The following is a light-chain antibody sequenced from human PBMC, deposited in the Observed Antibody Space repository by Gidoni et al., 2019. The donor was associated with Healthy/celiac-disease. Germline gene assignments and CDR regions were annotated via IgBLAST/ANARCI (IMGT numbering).Light chain of an antibody. CDR1: SSDVGGYNY. Sequence: TISCTGTSSDVGGYNYVSWYQQHPGKAPKLMIYEVSNRPSGVSNRFSGSKSGNTASLTISGLQAEDEADYYCSSYTSSSTVVFGGGTKLTVL. V-gene: IGLV2-14*01. J-gene: IGLJ2*01. CDR2: EVS. CDR3: SSYTSSSTVV.